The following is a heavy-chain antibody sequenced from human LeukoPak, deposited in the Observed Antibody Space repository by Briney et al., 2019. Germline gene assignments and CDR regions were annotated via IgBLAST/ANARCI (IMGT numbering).Heavy chain of an antibody. Sequence: SETLSLTCAVYGGSFSGYYWSWIRQPPGKGLEWIGEISHSGGTNYKPSPKSRVAISVDMSKSQFSLKLTSVTAADAAVYYCARGRDYAVWFDTWGQGTLVTVSS. D-gene: IGHD4-17*01. V-gene: IGHV4-34*01. CDR3: ARGRDYAVWFDT. J-gene: IGHJ5*02. CDR1: GGSFSGYY. CDR2: ISHSGGT.